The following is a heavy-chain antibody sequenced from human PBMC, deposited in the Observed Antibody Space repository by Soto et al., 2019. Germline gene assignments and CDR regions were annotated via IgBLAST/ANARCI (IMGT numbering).Heavy chain of an antibody. J-gene: IGHJ4*02. V-gene: IGHV3-23*01. D-gene: IGHD3-3*01. CDR3: AKDLYYAKTQGDIHRPPDY. CDR2: ISGSGGST. Sequence: GGSLRLSCAASGFTFSSYAMSWVRQAPGKGLEWVSAISGSGGSTYYADSVKGRFTISRDNSKNTLYLQMNSLRAEDTAVYYCAKDLYYAKTQGDIHRPPDYWGQGTLVTVSS. CDR1: GFTFSSYA.